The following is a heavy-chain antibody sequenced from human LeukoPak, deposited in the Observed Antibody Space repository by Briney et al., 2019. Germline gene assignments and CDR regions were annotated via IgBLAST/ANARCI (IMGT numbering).Heavy chain of an antibody. CDR2: ISSSSSYI. CDR1: GFTFSSYS. Sequence: GGSLRLSCAASGFTFSSYSMNWVRQAPGKGLEWVSSISSSSSYIYYAYSVKGRFTISRDNANTSLYLQMNSLRADATAVYYSARVYSSSWYVYFDYWGQRTLVTVSS. D-gene: IGHD6-13*01. V-gene: IGHV3-21*01. J-gene: IGHJ4*02. CDR3: ARVYSSSWYVYFDY.